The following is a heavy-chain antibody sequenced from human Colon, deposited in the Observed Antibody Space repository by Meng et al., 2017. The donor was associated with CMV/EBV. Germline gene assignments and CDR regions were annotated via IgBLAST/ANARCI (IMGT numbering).Heavy chain of an antibody. CDR1: GVSVTSGAYH. J-gene: IGHJ4*02. V-gene: IGHV4-61*08. CDR2: IYDTGIT. CDR3: AKSRSSTPGIVDD. D-gene: IGHD2/OR15-2a*01. Sequence: QVQLQESGPGLVKPSETLSLTCIVSGVSVTSGAYHWSWIRQSPGKGLEWIGYIYDTGITIYNPSLKSRVTIFLETSKNQFSLNLNSMTTADTAVYYCAKSRSSTPGIVDDWGQGTLVTVFS.